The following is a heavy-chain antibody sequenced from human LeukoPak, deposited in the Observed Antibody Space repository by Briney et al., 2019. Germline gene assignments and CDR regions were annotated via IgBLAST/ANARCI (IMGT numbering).Heavy chain of an antibody. D-gene: IGHD3-10*01. Sequence: PGRSLRLSCAASGFTFSSYAMSWVRQAPGKGLEWVSAISGSGGSTYYADSVKGRFTISRDNSKNTLYLQMNSLRAEDTAVYYCARDDGSGSYSLYYYYGMDVWGQGTTVTVSS. CDR3: ARDDGSGSYSLYYYYGMDV. V-gene: IGHV3-23*01. J-gene: IGHJ6*02. CDR2: ISGSGGST. CDR1: GFTFSSYA.